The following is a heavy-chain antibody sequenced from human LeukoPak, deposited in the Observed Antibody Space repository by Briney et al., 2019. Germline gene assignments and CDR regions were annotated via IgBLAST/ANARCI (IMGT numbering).Heavy chain of an antibody. J-gene: IGHJ3*02. CDR3: ARPANYYDSSGLDI. CDR1: GFTFSSYG. Sequence: GGSLRLSCEASGFTFSSYGMHWVRQAPGKGLEWVAVIWYDGSNKYYADSVKGRFTISRDNSKNTLYLQMNSLRAEDTAVYYCARPANYYDSSGLDIWGQGTMVTVSS. CDR2: IWYDGSNK. D-gene: IGHD3-22*01. V-gene: IGHV3-33*01.